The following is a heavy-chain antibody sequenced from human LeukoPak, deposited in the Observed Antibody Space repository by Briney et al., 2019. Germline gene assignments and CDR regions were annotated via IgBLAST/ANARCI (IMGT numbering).Heavy chain of an antibody. J-gene: IGHJ6*03. CDR2: IYYSWST. D-gene: IGHD3-3*02. V-gene: IGHV4-59*01. CDR3: ARAFYPGYYSYMAV. CDR1: GGSISPYY. Sequence: SETLSLTCTVSGGSISPYYWSWIRQPPGKGLEWTGYIYYSWSTNYNPSLKSRVTIAVDTSKNQSSLKLSSVTAADTAVYYCARAFYPGYYSYMAVWGKGTTVTVSS.